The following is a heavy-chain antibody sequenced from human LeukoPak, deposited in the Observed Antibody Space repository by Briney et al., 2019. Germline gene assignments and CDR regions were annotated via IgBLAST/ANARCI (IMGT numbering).Heavy chain of an antibody. Sequence: SVKVSCKASGGTFSSYAISWVRQAPGQGLEWMGGIIPIFGTANYAQKFQGRVTITADESTSTAYMELSSLRSEDTAVYYCARDLGKVRGAHPFDHWGQGTLVTVSS. V-gene: IGHV1-69*01. CDR2: IIPIFGTA. D-gene: IGHD3-10*01. J-gene: IGHJ5*02. CDR1: GGTFSSYA. CDR3: ARDLGKVRGAHPFDH.